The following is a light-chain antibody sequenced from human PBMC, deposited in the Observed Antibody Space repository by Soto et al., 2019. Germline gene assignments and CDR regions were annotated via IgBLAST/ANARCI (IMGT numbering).Light chain of an antibody. J-gene: IGLJ3*02. CDR2: EVN. CDR1: NSDVGDYNY. Sequence: QSALTQPASVSGSPGQSITISCTGTNSDVGDYNYVSWYQQHPGKAPKLMIYEVNNRPSGVSNRFSGSKSGNTASLTISGLQAEDEADYYSSSYTTSSTGVFGGGTKLTVL. V-gene: IGLV2-14*01. CDR3: SSYTTSSTGV.